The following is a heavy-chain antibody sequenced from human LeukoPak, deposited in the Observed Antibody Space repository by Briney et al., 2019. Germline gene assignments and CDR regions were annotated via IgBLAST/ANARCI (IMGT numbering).Heavy chain of an antibody. D-gene: IGHD4-17*01. CDR3: ARLPTGYPNWFDP. CDR2: IHSRGST. V-gene: IGHV4-39*01. J-gene: IGHJ5*02. CDR1: GDSITSSSSY. Sequence: PSETLSLTCTVSGDSITSSSSYNWGWIRQPPGKRLEWIGTIHSRGSTYYNPSLKSLVTKSVDTSNNQFSLNLSSVPAADTAVYYCARLPTGYPNWFDPWGQGTLVTVSS.